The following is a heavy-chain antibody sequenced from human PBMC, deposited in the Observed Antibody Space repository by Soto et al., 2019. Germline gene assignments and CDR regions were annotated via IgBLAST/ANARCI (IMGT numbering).Heavy chain of an antibody. CDR3: ARDGLANCSGGSCYPYYYCGMDV. J-gene: IGHJ6*02. CDR2: IIPIFGTA. Sequence: QVQLVQSGAEVKKPGSSVKVSCKASGGTFSSYAISWVRQAPGQGLEWMGGIIPIFGTANYAQKFQGRVTITADESTSTAYMELSSLRSEDTAVYYCARDGLANCSGGSCYPYYYCGMDVWGQGTTVTVSS. V-gene: IGHV1-69*01. D-gene: IGHD2-15*01. CDR1: GGTFSSYA.